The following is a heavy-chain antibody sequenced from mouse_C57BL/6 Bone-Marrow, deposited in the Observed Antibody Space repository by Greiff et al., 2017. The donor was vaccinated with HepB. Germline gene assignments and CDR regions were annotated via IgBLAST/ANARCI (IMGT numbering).Heavy chain of an antibody. D-gene: IGHD2-3*01. Sequence: EVHLVESEGGLVQPGSSMKLSCTASGFTFSDYYMAWVRQVPEKGLEWVANINYDGSSTYYLDSLKSRFIISIDNAKNILYMQMSSLKSEDTATYYYARDRYGYYSYWYFDVWGTGTTVTVSS. CDR1: GFTFSDYY. J-gene: IGHJ1*03. CDR2: INYDGSST. V-gene: IGHV5-16*01. CDR3: ARDRYGYYSYWYFDV.